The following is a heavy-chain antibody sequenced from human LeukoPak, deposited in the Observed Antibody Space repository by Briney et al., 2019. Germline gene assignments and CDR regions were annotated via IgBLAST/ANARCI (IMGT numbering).Heavy chain of an antibody. V-gene: IGHV1-2*04. J-gene: IGHJ4*02. CDR2: INPNSGGT. Sequence: ASVKVSCKASGYTFTGYYMHWVRQAPGQGLEWMGWINPNSGGTNYAQKFQGWVTMTRDTSISAVYMELIRLTSDDTAVYYCAREPNEIIREFDSWGQGTLVTVTS. D-gene: IGHD1-26*01. CDR1: GYTFTGYY. CDR3: AREPNEIIREFDS.